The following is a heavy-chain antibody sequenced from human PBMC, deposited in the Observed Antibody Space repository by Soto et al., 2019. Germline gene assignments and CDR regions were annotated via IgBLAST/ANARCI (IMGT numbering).Heavy chain of an antibody. CDR1: GFTFSSYA. D-gene: IGHD3-10*02. CDR2: ISGSGGST. V-gene: IGHV3-23*01. J-gene: IGHJ4*02. Sequence: VSLRLSCAASGFTFSSYAMSWVRQAPGKGLEWVSAISGSGGSTYYADSVKGRFTISRDNSKNTLYLQMNSLRAEDTAVYYCAKDLTMSEMYFDYWGQGTLVTVSS. CDR3: AKDLTMSEMYFDY.